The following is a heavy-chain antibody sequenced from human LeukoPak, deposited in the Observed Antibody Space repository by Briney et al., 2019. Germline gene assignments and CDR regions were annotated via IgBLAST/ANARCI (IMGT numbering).Heavy chain of an antibody. D-gene: IGHD2-15*01. V-gene: IGHV3-23*01. J-gene: IGHJ4*02. Sequence: GGSLRLSCAASGFTYRNFAMSWVRQAPGKGLEWVSAISGRGGSTYYADAVKGRFTISRDNSKNTLYLQMNSLSAEDTAEYYCAKGETEGGGLAHAYWGQGTLVTVSS. CDR1: GFTYRNFA. CDR3: AKGETEGGGLAHAY. CDR2: ISGRGGST.